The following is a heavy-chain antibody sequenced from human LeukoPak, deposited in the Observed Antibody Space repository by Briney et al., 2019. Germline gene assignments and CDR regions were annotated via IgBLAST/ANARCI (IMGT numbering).Heavy chain of an antibody. CDR3: ARGGGSSRFGSVYMSYYFDY. V-gene: IGHV4-34*01. CDR2: INHSGST. D-gene: IGHD3-3*01. CDR1: GGSFSGYY. Sequence: PSETLSLTCAVCGGSFSGYYWSWIRQPRGKGLEWIEEINHSGSTNYNPSLKSRVTISVDTSKNQFSLKLSSVTAADTAVYYCARGGGSSRFGSVYMSYYFDYWGQGTLVTVSS. J-gene: IGHJ4*02.